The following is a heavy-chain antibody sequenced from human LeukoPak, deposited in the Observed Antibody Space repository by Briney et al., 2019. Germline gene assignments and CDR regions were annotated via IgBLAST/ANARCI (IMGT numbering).Heavy chain of an antibody. Sequence: SVKVSCKASGGTFSSYAISWVRQAPGQGLEWMGGIIPIFGTANYAQKFQGRVTITADESTSTAYMELSSLRSEDTAVYYCARAGVQYSSSWYWFDPWGQGTLVTVSS. CDR1: GGTFSSYA. CDR2: IIPIFGTA. CDR3: ARAGVQYSSSWYWFDP. D-gene: IGHD6-13*01. J-gene: IGHJ5*02. V-gene: IGHV1-69*13.